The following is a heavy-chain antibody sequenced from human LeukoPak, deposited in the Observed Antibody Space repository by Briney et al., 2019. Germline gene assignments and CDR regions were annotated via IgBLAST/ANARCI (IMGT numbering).Heavy chain of an antibody. Sequence: GGSLRLSSAASGFTFSNSAMNWVRQVPGKGLEWVSSIDYDSSHIYYAASVRGRFTISRDNARNSVYLQMNSLRVEDTAVYYCARDPLRYLRVGHYDYWGQGTLVAVSS. V-gene: IGHV3-21*01. D-gene: IGHD3-9*01. CDR2: IDYDSSHI. CDR3: ARDPLRYLRVGHYDY. CDR1: GFTFSNSA. J-gene: IGHJ4*02.